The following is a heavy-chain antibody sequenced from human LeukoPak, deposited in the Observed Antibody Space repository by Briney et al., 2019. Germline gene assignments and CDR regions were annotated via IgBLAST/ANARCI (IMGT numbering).Heavy chain of an antibody. Sequence: GGSLRLSCAASGFTFSDYYMSWIRQAPGKGLEWVSYISSSGSTIYYADSVKGRFTISRDNAKNSLYLQMNSLRAEDMALYYCAKGGSGSYSLDAFDIWGQGTMVTVSS. CDR2: ISSSGSTI. CDR3: AKGGSGSYSLDAFDI. CDR1: GFTFSDYY. V-gene: IGHV3-11*01. D-gene: IGHD1-26*01. J-gene: IGHJ3*02.